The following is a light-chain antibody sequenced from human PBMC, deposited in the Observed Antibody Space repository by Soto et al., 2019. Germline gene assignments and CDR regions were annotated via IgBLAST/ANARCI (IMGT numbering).Light chain of an antibody. J-gene: IGLJ2*01. Sequence: QPVLAQPPSASGTPGQRVTISCSGSNSNIGHNDVTWYQQVPGTAPQCLIYSNDQRPSGVPDRISGSRSGTSASLAISGLQSGDVAEYYSAAWDDTLRARVFGGGTKLTVL. CDR3: AAWDDTLRARV. CDR2: SND. CDR1: NSNIGHND. V-gene: IGLV1-44*01.